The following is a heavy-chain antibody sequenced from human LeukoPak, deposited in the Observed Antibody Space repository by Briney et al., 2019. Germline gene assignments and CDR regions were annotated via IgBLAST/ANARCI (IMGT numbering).Heavy chain of an antibody. J-gene: IGHJ6*02. CDR2: IIPIFGTA. V-gene: IGHV1-69*13. Sequence: SVKVSCKASGGTFSSYATSWVRQAPGQGLEWMGGIIPIFGTANYAQKFQGRVTITADESTSTAYMELSSLRSEDTAVYYCARPADYCSSTSCYLSGYGMDVWGQGTTVTVSS. D-gene: IGHD2-2*01. CDR1: GGTFSSYA. CDR3: ARPADYCSSTSCYLSGYGMDV.